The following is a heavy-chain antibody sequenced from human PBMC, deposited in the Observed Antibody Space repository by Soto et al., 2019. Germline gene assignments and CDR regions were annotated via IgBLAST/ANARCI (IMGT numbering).Heavy chain of an antibody. Sequence: WASVKVSCKASGYTFTGYYMHWVRQAPGQGLEWMGWINPNSGGTNYAQKFQGRVTMTRDTSISTAYMELSRLRSDDTAVYYCAREPEITIFGVVIGGFDPWGQGTLVTVSS. V-gene: IGHV1-2*02. CDR1: GYTFTGYY. D-gene: IGHD3-3*01. CDR3: AREPEITIFGVVIGGFDP. J-gene: IGHJ5*02. CDR2: INPNSGGT.